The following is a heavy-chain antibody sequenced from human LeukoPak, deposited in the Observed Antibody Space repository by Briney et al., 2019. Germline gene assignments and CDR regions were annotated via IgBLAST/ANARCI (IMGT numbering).Heavy chain of an antibody. CDR1: GGSISSSSYY. CDR2: IYYSGST. D-gene: IGHD1-26*01. Sequence: SETLSLTCTVPGGSISSSSYYWGWVRQPPGKGLEWIGSIYYSGSTYYNPSLKSRVTISVDTSKNQFSLKLSSVTAADTAVYYCARRWSGRRVAFDIWGQGTMVTVSS. J-gene: IGHJ3*02. V-gene: IGHV4-39*01. CDR3: ARRWSGRRVAFDI.